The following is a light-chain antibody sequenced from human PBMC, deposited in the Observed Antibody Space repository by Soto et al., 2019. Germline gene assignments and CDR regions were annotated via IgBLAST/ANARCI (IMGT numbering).Light chain of an antibody. CDR1: SPNLETND. CDR2: SND. J-gene: IGLJ2*01. Sequence: QSVLTQPPSPSGTIGQRVTISCSGSSPNLETNDIYWHQQLPGSAPKLLIYSNDQRPSGVPDRFSASKSGTSASMAISGLRSDDEGEYFCATWDDSLSGVVFGGGTKLTVL. CDR3: ATWDDSLSGVV. V-gene: IGLV1-47*02.